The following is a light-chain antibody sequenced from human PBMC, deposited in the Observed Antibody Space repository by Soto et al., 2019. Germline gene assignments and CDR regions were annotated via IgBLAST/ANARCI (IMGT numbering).Light chain of an antibody. V-gene: IGKV3D-15*01. CDR1: QSVSSN. Sequence: EIVVTEAPSTITFSPVQIPXPPSXXSQSVSSNLAWYQQKPGQAPRLLIFGASSRATGIPARFSGSGSGTEFNLTISSLQSEDFAFYFCQQYDDWLRLTFGGGTKLDIK. CDR2: GAS. CDR3: QQYDDWLRLT. J-gene: IGKJ4*01.